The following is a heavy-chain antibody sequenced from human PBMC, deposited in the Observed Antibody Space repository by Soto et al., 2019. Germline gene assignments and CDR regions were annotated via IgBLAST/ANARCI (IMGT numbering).Heavy chain of an antibody. J-gene: IGHJ4*02. Sequence: QVQLVESGGGVVQPGTSLRLSCAASGFSFSTYAMYWVRQAPGRGLEWVAVISDDGNTKYYADSVKGRFTISRDNSRNTLYLQIYSLRTEDAAVYYCASSDFYDSGGYYPFDYWGQGTLVTVSS. CDR2: ISDDGNTK. D-gene: IGHD3-22*01. V-gene: IGHV3-30-3*01. CDR1: GFSFSTYA. CDR3: ASSDFYDSGGYYPFDY.